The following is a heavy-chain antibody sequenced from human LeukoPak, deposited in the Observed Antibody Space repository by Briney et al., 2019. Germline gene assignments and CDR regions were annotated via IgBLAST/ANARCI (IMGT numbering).Heavy chain of an antibody. V-gene: IGHV3-30*04. J-gene: IGHJ4*02. D-gene: IGHD4-11*01. CDR2: ISYDGSNK. Sequence: GGSLRLSCAASGFTFSSYAMHWVRQAPGKGPEWVAVISYDGSNKYYADSVKGRFTISRDNSKNTLYLQMNSLRAEDTAVYYCARDPYSNYVGYYFDYWGQGTLVTVSS. CDR3: ARDPYSNYVGYYFDY. CDR1: GFTFSSYA.